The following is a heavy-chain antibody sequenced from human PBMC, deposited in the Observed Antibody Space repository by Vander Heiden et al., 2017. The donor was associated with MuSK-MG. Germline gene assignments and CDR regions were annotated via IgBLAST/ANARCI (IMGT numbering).Heavy chain of an antibody. Sequence: QVQLVQSGAAVTKPGSSVKASCKASGGTFSSYAISWVRQAPGQGLEWMGGIIPILGIANYAQKFQGRVTITADKSTSTAYMELSSLRSEDTAVYYCARVTGIGAFDIWGQGTMVTVSS. CDR2: IIPILGIA. CDR1: GGTFSSYA. V-gene: IGHV1-69*10. D-gene: IGHD1-20*01. J-gene: IGHJ3*02. CDR3: ARVTGIGAFDI.